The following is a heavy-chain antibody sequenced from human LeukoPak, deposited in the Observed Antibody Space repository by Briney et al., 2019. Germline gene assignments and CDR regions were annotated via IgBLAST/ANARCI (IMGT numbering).Heavy chain of an antibody. CDR1: GFIFNDYY. CDR2: ISFSSSAV. V-gene: IGHV3-11*01. Sequence: GGSLRLSCTTSGFIFNDYYMSWIRQAPGKGLEWMSYISFSSSAVYYAESVKGRFTISRDNANKLLYLQMNSLRVDDTAVYYCALVLVTSDLYLFDYWGQGTLVTVSS. J-gene: IGHJ4*02. D-gene: IGHD6-19*01. CDR3: ALVLVTSDLYLFDY.